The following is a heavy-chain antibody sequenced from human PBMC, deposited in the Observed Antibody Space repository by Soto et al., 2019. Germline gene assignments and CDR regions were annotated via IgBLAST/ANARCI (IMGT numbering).Heavy chain of an antibody. CDR3: AAGGGLPRYY. CDR1: GGSVNIGTYY. D-gene: IGHD5-12*01. CDR2: IFYSGTT. J-gene: IGHJ4*02. Sequence: SETLSLTCTVPGGSVNIGTYYWSWIRQPPGKGLEWIGYIFYSGTTYYNPSLKSRVTISVDTSKNQFSLKLSSVTAADTAVYYCAAGGGLPRYYWGQGTLVTVSS. V-gene: IGHV4-31*03.